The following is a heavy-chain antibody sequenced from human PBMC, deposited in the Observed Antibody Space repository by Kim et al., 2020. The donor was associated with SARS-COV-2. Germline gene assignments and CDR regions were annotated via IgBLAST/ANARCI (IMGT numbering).Heavy chain of an antibody. CDR2: SYYSGST. Sequence: SETLSLTCTVSGGSISSGGYYWSWNRQHPEKGLECFGDSYYSGSTYYNPSLKSRVTISVDTSKYQFSLKLSSVTAADTAEYYCARALTTFGVVLNAFDY. V-gene: IGHV4-31*03. CDR3: ARALTTFGVVLNAFDY. J-gene: IGHJ4*01. CDR1: GGSISSGGYY. D-gene: IGHD3-3*01.